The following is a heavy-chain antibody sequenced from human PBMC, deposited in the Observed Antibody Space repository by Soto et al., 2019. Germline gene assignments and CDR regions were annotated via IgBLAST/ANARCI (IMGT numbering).Heavy chain of an antibody. CDR3: AKGGRGAGSLYYYYYMDV. CDR1: GFTFSSYA. V-gene: IGHV3-23*01. J-gene: IGHJ6*03. Sequence: PGGSLRLSCAASGFTFSSYAMSWVRQAPGKGLEWVSAISGSGGSTYYADSVKGRFTISRDNSKNTLYLQMNSLRAEDTAVYYCAKGGRGAGSLYYYYYMDVWGKGRTVTVSS. D-gene: IGHD3-10*01. CDR2: ISGSGGST.